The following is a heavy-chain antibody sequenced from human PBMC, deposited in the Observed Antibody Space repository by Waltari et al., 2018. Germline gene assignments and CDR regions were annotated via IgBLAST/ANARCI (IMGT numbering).Heavy chain of an antibody. D-gene: IGHD6-19*01. Sequence: QVQLQQWGAGLLKRSETLSLTCAVYGGSLSGYYWSWLRQPHGKGLEWKGEIEHMGSTNYNPSLKTRVTISVDTSKNQFSLKLSSVTAADTAVYYCARGASKQWLSKGYYFDYWGQGTLVTVSS. CDR2: IEHMGST. V-gene: IGHV4-34*01. CDR3: ARGASKQWLSKGYYFDY. J-gene: IGHJ4*02. CDR1: GGSLSGYY.